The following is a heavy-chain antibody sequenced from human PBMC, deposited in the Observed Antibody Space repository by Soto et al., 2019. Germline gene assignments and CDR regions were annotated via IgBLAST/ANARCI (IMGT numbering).Heavy chain of an antibody. Sequence: SETPSLTCTVSRGSISSSSYYWGWIRQPPGKGLEWIGSIYYSGSTYYNPSLKSRVTISVDTSKNQFSLKLSSVTAADTAVYYCARHIPFYYGSGSAVGYFAYCAQGSLVT. CDR1: RGSISSSSYY. CDR3: ARHIPFYYGSGSAVGYFAY. V-gene: IGHV4-39*01. J-gene: IGHJ4*02. D-gene: IGHD3-10*01. CDR2: IYYSGST.